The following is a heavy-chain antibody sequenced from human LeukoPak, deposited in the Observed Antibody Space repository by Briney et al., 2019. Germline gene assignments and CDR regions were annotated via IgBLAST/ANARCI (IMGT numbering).Heavy chain of an antibody. CDR1: GFTFSNAW. CDR2: IKSKTVGGTT. D-gene: IGHD3-9*01. J-gene: IGHJ4*02. CDR3: TTDLRWLYYFDY. V-gene: IGHV3-15*01. Sequence: GGSLRLSCAASGFTFSNAWMSWVRQAPGKGLEWVGRIKSKTVGGTTDYAAPVKGRFTISRDDSKNTLYLQMNSLKTEDTAVYYCTTDLRWLYYFDYWGQGTLVTVSS.